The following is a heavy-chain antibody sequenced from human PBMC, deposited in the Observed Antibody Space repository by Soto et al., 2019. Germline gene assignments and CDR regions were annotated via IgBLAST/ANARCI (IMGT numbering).Heavy chain of an antibody. CDR2: ISGSGGST. Sequence: PGGSLRLSCAASGFTFSSYAMSWVRQAPGKGLEWISAISGSGGSTYYADSVKGRFTISRDNSKNTLYLQMNSLRAEDTAVYYCARSFRGYSYGPRFFVYWGQGTLVTVSS. CDR3: ARSFRGYSYGPRFFVY. D-gene: IGHD5-18*01. CDR1: GFTFSSYA. J-gene: IGHJ4*02. V-gene: IGHV3-23*01.